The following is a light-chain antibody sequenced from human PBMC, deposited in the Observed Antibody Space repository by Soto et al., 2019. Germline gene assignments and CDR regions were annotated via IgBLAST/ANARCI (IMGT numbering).Light chain of an antibody. CDR2: EVS. CDR1: QSLLHSDGNSD. Sequence: EIVMTQTPLSLSITPGEQASMSCRSSQSLLHSDGNSDVLMYEVSNRFSGEPDRFSGSGSGTDFTLKISRVEAEDAGVYYCMPDAQDPPLTFGGGTKVEIK. V-gene: IGKV2D-26*03. J-gene: IGKJ4*01. CDR3: MPDAQDPPLT.